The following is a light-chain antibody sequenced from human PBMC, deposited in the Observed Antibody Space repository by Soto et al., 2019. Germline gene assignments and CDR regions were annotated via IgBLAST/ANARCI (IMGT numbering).Light chain of an antibody. CDR1: QSISSW. V-gene: IGKV1-5*03. CDR2: KAS. CDR3: QQYNSYPRT. Sequence: DIQMTQSPSTLSASVGDRVTITCRASQSISSWLAWYQQKPGKAPKLLIYKASSLESGVQSRFSGSGSGTEFTLTISSLQPDDFATYYFQQYNSYPRTFGQGTKVEIK. J-gene: IGKJ1*01.